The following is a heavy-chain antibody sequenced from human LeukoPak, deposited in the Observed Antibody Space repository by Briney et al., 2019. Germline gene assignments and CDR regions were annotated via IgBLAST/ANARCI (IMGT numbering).Heavy chain of an antibody. CDR2: INHSGST. J-gene: IGHJ4*02. CDR1: GGSFSGYY. V-gene: IGHV4-34*01. D-gene: IGHD4-11*01. CDR3: AIWDYSNYDGSFDY. Sequence: SETLSLTCAVYGGSFSGYYWSWIRQPPGKGQEWIGEINHSGSTNYNPSLKSRVTISVDTSKNQFSLKLSSVTAADTAVYYCAIWDYSNYDGSFDYWGQGTLVTVSS.